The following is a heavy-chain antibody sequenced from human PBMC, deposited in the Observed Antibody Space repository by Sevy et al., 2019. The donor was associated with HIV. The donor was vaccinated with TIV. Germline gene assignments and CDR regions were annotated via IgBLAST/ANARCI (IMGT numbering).Heavy chain of an antibody. CDR3: ARAKREAYFDGIISSDAFDI. V-gene: IGHV3-21*04. CDR1: GFTFSRSS. J-gene: IGHJ3*02. CDR2: ISSSSNYI. Sequence: GGSVRLSCAGSGFTFSRSSMNWVRQAPGKGLEWVSSISSSSNYIYYADSVKGRFTISRDNAKNSLLLLMKSLRAEDTAMYYCARAKREAYFDGIISSDAFDIRGQGTLVTVSS. D-gene: IGHD3-22*01.